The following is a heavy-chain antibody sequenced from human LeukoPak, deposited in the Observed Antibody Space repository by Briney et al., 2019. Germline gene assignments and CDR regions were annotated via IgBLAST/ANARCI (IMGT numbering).Heavy chain of an antibody. CDR1: GFTFSDYY. J-gene: IGHJ3*02. V-gene: IGHV3-11*04. D-gene: IGHD2-15*01. Sequence: KSGGSLRLSCAASGFTFSDYYMSWIRQAPGKGLEWVSYISSSGSTIYYADSVKGRFTISRDNPNNSLYLQMNSLRAEDTAVYYCASQLAYCSGGNCYPDAFDIWGQGTMVTVSS. CDR2: ISSSGSTI. CDR3: ASQLAYCSGGNCYPDAFDI.